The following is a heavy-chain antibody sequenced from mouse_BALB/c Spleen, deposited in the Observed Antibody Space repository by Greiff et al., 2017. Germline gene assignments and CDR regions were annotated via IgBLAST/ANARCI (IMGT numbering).Heavy chain of an antibody. CDR1: GFSLTSYG. CDR3: ARALSTAEGYAMDY. D-gene: IGHD1-2*01. V-gene: IGHV2-9*02. CDR2: IWAGGST. Sequence: VKLMESGPGLVAPSQSLSITCTVSGFSLTSYGVHWVRQPPGKGLEWLGVIWAGGSTNYNSALMSRLSISKDNSKSQVFLKMNSLQTDDTARYYCARALSTAEGYAMDYWGQGTSVTVSS. J-gene: IGHJ4*01.